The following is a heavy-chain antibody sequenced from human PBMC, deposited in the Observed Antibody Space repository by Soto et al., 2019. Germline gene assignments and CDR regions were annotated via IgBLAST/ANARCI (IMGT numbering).Heavy chain of an antibody. J-gene: IGHJ4*02. CDR1: GGTFSSYA. CDR2: IIPIFGTA. V-gene: IGHV1-69*13. CDR3: ARESSPNTYYYDSSGSSAFDY. Sequence: GASVKVSCKASGGTFSSYAISWVRQAPGQGLEWMGGIIPIFGTANYAQKFQGRVTITADESTSTAYMELSSLRSEDTAVYDCARESSPNTYYYDSSGSSAFDYWGQGTLVTVSS. D-gene: IGHD3-22*01.